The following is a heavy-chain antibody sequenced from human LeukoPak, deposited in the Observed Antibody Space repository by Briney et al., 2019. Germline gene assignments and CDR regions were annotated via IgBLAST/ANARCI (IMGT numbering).Heavy chain of an antibody. CDR1: GFTFEDYA. J-gene: IGHJ4*02. D-gene: IGHD6-13*01. V-gene: IGHV3-43D*03. Sequence: GGSLRLSCAASGFTFEDYAMHWVRQAPGKGLEWVSLISWDGGSTHYADSVKGRFTISRDNSKNSLYLQMISLRAEDTALYYCAKDIRGSTSWYGLDYWGQGTLVTVSS. CDR3: AKDIRGSTSWYGLDY. CDR2: ISWDGGST.